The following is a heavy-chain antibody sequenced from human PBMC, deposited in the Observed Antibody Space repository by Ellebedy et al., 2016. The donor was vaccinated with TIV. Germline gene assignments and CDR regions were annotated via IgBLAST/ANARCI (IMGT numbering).Heavy chain of an antibody. D-gene: IGHD3-10*01. CDR1: GYSFSSNG. CDR2: ISAYVGNT. J-gene: IGHJ6*02. V-gene: IGHV1-18*01. CDR3: ARDYYGSGSYYNRLADV. Sequence: AASVKVSCKASGYSFSSNGISWARQAPGQGLEWVGWISAYVGNTNYAQKFQGRVTMTTDSSTSTAYMELRSLRSDDTAVYYCARDYYGSGSYYNRLADVWGQGTTVTVSS.